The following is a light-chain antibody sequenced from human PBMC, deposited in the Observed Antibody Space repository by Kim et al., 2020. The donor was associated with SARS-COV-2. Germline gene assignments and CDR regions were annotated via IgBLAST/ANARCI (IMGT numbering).Light chain of an antibody. CDR3: HHYDSSPFS. CDR1: QPISHNY. CDR2: GVS. V-gene: IGKV3-20*01. Sequence: EIVLTQSPGTLSVSPGERVTPSCRASQPISHNYLAWYQQKPGQAPRLLIYGVSYRAIGVPDRFSASGSGTDFTLTISRLGPEDFAVFYCHHYDSSPFSFGQGTRLEIK. J-gene: IGKJ5*01.